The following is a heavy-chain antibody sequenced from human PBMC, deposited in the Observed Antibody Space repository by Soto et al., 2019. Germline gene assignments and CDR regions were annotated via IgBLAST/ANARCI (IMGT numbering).Heavy chain of an antibody. CDR1: GFNFDNYG. V-gene: IGHV3-30*18. Sequence: QVQLVESGGGVVQPGGSLRLSCQASGFNFDNYGMHWVRQAPGKGLEWVAVITYDGSFQYYADSVKGRFTISRDNSKNTLFLHLNILKPEDTAVYHCAKDRVGGTFYTPLGFWGQGTVVTVSS. CDR2: ITYDGSFQ. CDR3: AKDRVGGTFYTPLGF. J-gene: IGHJ4*02. D-gene: IGHD1-7*01.